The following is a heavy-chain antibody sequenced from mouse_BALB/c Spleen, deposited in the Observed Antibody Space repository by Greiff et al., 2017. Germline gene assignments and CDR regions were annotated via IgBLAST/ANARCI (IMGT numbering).Heavy chain of an antibody. Sequence: QVQLQQSGAELVRPGASVTLSCKASGYTFTDYEMHWVKQTPVHGLEWIGAIDPETGGTAYNQKFKGKATLTADKSSSTAYMELRSLTSEDSAVYYCTRSGRRLHYAMDYWGQGTSVTVSS. CDR3: TRSGRRLHYAMDY. V-gene: IGHV1-15*01. J-gene: IGHJ4*01. CDR1: GYTFTDYE. CDR2: IDPETGGT. D-gene: IGHD1-2*01.